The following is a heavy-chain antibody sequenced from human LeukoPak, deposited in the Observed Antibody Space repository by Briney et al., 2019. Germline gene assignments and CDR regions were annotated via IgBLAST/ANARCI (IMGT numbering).Heavy chain of an antibody. CDR3: ARGGDYGYDRIDY. D-gene: IGHD5-12*01. CDR2: IYPSDSDT. V-gene: IGHV5-51*01. J-gene: IGHJ4*02. Sequence: GESLKISCQASGYNFPTHWIGWVRQMPGKGLEWMGIIYPSDSDTRYSPSWQGQVTISADKSINTVYLQWSSVKASDSAIYYCARGGDYGYDRIDYWGQGTQVTVSS. CDR1: GYNFPTHW.